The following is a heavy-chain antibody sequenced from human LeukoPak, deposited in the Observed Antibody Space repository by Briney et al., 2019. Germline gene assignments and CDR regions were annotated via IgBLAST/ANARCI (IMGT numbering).Heavy chain of an antibody. CDR1: GGSISSGGYY. CDR3: AREEYCGGDCYSDY. V-gene: IGHV4-30-2*01. J-gene: IGHJ4*02. D-gene: IGHD2-21*01. Sequence: KPSETLSLTCTVSGGSISSGGYYWSWIRQPPGKGLEWIGYIYHSGSTYYNPSLKSRVTISVDRSKNQFSLKLSSVTAADTAVYYCAREEYCGGDCYSDYWGQGTLVTVSS. CDR2: IYHSGST.